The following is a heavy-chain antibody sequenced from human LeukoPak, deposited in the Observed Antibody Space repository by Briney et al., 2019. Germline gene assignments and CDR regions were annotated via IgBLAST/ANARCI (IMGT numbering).Heavy chain of an antibody. CDR1: GGSVSSGSYY. CDR3: ARDRDSVYYDSSGYYYDYYYGMDV. J-gene: IGHJ6*02. V-gene: IGHV4-61*01. Sequence: PSETLSLTCTVSGGSVSSGSYYWSWIRQPPGKGLEWIGYICYSGSTNYNPSLKSRVTISVDTSKNQFSLKLSSVTAADTAVYYCARDRDSVYYDSSGYYYDYYYGMDVWGQGTTVTVSS. CDR2: ICYSGST. D-gene: IGHD3-22*01.